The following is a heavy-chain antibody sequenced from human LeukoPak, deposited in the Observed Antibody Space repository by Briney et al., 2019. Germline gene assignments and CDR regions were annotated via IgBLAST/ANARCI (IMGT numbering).Heavy chain of an antibody. J-gene: IGHJ4*02. CDR3: ARDPYDSSGYPDY. D-gene: IGHD3-22*01. Sequence: GGSLRLSCAASGFTFSSYAMHWVRQAPGKGLEWVAVISYDGSNKYYADSVKGRFTTSTDNSKNTLYLQMNSLRAEDTAVYYCARDPYDSSGYPDYWGQGTLVTVSS. CDR1: GFTFSSYA. V-gene: IGHV3-30*01. CDR2: ISYDGSNK.